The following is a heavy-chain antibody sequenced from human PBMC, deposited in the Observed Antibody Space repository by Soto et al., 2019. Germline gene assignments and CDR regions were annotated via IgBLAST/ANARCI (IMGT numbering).Heavy chain of an antibody. Sequence: QVQLQQWGAGLLKPSETLSLTCAVYGGSFSGYYWSWIRQPPGKGLEWIGEINHSGSTNYNPSLKNGVTISVDTSKNQYSLKLSSVTAADTAVYYCARVGVANLANWFDPWGQGTLVTVSS. V-gene: IGHV4-34*01. D-gene: IGHD6-19*01. CDR3: ARVGVANLANWFDP. CDR1: GGSFSGYY. J-gene: IGHJ5*02. CDR2: INHSGST.